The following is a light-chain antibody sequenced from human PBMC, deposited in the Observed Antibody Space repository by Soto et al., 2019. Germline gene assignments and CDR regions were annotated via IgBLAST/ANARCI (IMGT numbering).Light chain of an antibody. V-gene: IGKV3-15*01. Sequence: EIVMTQSPATLSGSPGERATPSGTAGQSVSSNLAWYKQKPGQAPRLLIYGASTRATGIPARFSGSGSGTEFTLTISSLKSEDFAVYYCQQYNNWPWTFGQGTKVDIK. CDR3: QQYNNWPWT. J-gene: IGKJ1*01. CDR2: GAS. CDR1: QSVSSN.